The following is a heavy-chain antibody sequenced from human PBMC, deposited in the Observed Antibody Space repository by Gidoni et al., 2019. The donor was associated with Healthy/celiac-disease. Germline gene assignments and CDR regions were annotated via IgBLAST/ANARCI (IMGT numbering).Heavy chain of an antibody. CDR3: ARDSGGGNWYFDL. J-gene: IGHJ2*01. V-gene: IGHV1-2*02. D-gene: IGHD3-16*01. CDR2: INPNSGGT. Sequence: QVQLVQSGAEVKKPGASVKVSCKASGYTFTGYYMHWVRQAPGQGLEWMGWINPNSGGTNYAQKFQGRVTMTRDTSISTADMERSRLRSDDTAVYYCARDSGGGNWYFDLWGRGTLVTVSS. CDR1: GYTFTGYY.